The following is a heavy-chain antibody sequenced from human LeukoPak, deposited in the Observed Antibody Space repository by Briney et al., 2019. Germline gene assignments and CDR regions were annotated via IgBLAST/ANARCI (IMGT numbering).Heavy chain of an antibody. CDR3: TVTYYDFWSGYYPLDY. V-gene: IGHV3-73*01. D-gene: IGHD3-3*01. CDR2: IRSKANSYAT. CDR1: GFTFSGSA. J-gene: IGHJ4*02. Sequence: PGGSLRLSCAASGFTFSGSAMHWVRQASGKGLEWVGRIRSKANSYATAYAASVKGRFTISRDDSKNTAYLQMNSLKTKDTAVYYCTVTYYDFWSGYYPLDYWGQGTLVTVSS.